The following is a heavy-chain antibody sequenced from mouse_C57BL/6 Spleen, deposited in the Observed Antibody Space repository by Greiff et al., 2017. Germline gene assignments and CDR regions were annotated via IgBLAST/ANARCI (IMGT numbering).Heavy chain of an antibody. V-gene: IGHV14-2*01. CDR1: GFNIKDYY. CDR3: AREDGNPYYYAMDY. CDR2: IDPEDGET. J-gene: IGHJ4*01. D-gene: IGHD2-1*01. Sequence: EVQLQQSGAELVKPGASVKLSCTASGFNIKDYYMHWVKQRTEQGLEWIGRIDPEDGETKYAPKFQGKATITANTASNTDYLQLSSLTSEDTAVYYCAREDGNPYYYAMDYWGQGTSVTVSS.